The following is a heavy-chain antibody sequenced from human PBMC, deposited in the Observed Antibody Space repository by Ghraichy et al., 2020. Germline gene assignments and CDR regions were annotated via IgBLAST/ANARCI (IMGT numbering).Heavy chain of an antibody. CDR2: IHYSGST. CDR1: GGPISGYN. CDR3: ARHALSTSGGRDYDY. V-gene: IGHV4-59*08. Sequence: SETLSLTCTVSGGPISGYNWSWIRQTPGKGLEWIGYIHYSGSTNYNPSFWGRVAMSVDTSRNHFSLHLNSVTAADTAVYFCARHALSTSGGRDYDYWGQGTLVTVSS. D-gene: IGHD1-1*01. J-gene: IGHJ4*02.